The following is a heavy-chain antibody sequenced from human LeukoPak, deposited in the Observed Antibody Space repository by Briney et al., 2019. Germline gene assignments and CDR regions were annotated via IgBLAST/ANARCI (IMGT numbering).Heavy chain of an antibody. D-gene: IGHD1/OR15-1a*01. Sequence: SETLSLTCTVSGGSISSHYWSWIRQPPGKGLEWIGYIYYSGSTNYNPSLKSRVTISVDTSKNQFSLKLSSVTAADTAVYYCASSGWNTNDYYYYMDVWGKGTTVTVSS. CDR3: ASSGWNTNDYYYYMDV. CDR1: GGSISSHY. CDR2: IYYSGST. V-gene: IGHV4-59*11. J-gene: IGHJ6*03.